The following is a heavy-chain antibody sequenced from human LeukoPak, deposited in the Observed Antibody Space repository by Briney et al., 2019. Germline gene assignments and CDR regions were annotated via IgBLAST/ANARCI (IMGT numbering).Heavy chain of an antibody. J-gene: IGHJ4*02. D-gene: IGHD3-3*01. CDR3: AKEGYDFWSGYRQYFDY. CDR2: LNSDGSST. CDR1: GFTFSSYW. Sequence: GGSLRLSCAASGFTFSSYWMHWVRQAPGKGLVWVSRLNSDGSSTVYADSVKGRFTISRDNSKNTLYLQMNSLRAEDTAVYYCAKEGYDFWSGYRQYFDYWGQGTLVTVSS. V-gene: IGHV3-74*01.